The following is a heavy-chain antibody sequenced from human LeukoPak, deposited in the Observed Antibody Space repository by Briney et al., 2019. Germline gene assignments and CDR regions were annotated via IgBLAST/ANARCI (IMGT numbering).Heavy chain of an antibody. CDR3: ARFGDYGEY. D-gene: IGHD4-17*01. CDR2: LSANGSVT. Sequence: PGGSLRLSCAASGFTFDDYAMHWVRHAPGKGLEWVSGLSANGSVTFYARSVRGRFTISRDNSKNTLHLQMSSLRADDSALYYCARFGDYGEYWGQGTLVIISS. J-gene: IGHJ4*02. CDR1: GFTFDDYA. V-gene: IGHV3-23*01.